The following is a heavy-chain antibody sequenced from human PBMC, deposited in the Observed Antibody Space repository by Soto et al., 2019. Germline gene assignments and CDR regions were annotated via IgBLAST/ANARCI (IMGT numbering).Heavy chain of an antibody. Sequence: EVQLVESGAGVVQPGRSLRLSCEASGFTFDDYAMPWVRQAPGKGLEWVSGISWNSGNIGHADSVKGRFTISRDNAKNYQYLQMNSLRAEGTALYCFAKDMGLSVKENGMDVWGQGTPVTVSS. CDR1: GFTFDDYA. CDR2: ISWNSGNI. V-gene: IGHV3-9*01. D-gene: IGHD1-26*01. J-gene: IGHJ6*02. CDR3: AKDMGLSVKENGMDV.